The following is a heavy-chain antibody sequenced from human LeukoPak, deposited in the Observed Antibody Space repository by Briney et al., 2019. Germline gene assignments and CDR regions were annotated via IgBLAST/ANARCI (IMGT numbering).Heavy chain of an antibody. Sequence: GASVKVSFKASGYTFTGYYMHWVRQATGQGLEWMGWMNPNSCNTGYAQRFQGRVTITRNTSISTAYMELSSLRSEDTAAYYCAREPPIAAAGTGYYYYYMDVWGKGTTVTVSS. J-gene: IGHJ6*03. CDR1: GYTFTGYY. CDR2: MNPNSCNT. CDR3: AREPPIAAAGTGYYYYYMDV. D-gene: IGHD6-13*01. V-gene: IGHV1-8*03.